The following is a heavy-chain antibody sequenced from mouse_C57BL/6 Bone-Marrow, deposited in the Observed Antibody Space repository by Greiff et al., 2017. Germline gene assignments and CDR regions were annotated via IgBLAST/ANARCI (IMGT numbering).Heavy chain of an antibody. V-gene: IGHV1-69*01. CDR3: AREGWRSYYFDY. CDR2: IDPSDSYT. Sequence: QVQLQQPGAELVMPGASVKLSCKASGYTFTSYWMHWVKQRPGQGLEWIGEIDPSDSYTNYNQKFKGKSTLTVNKTSSTAYMQLSSLTSEDSAVYYCAREGWRSYYFDYWGQGTALTVSS. J-gene: IGHJ2*01. CDR1: GYTFTSYW. D-gene: IGHD2-3*01.